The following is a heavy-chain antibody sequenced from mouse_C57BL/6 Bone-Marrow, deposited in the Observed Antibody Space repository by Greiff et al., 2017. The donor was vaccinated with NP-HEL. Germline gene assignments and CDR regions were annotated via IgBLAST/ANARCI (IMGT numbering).Heavy chain of an antibody. D-gene: IGHD1-1*01. J-gene: IGHJ3*01. CDR3: ASAFYYGSSYRFAY. Sequence: VQLQESGAELARPGASVKLSCKASGYTFTSYGISWVKQRTGQGLEWIGEIYPRSGNTYYNEKFKGKATLTADKSSSTAYMELRSLTSEDSAVYFCASAFYYGSSYRFAYWGQGTLVTVSA. V-gene: IGHV1-81*01. CDR2: IYPRSGNT. CDR1: GYTFTSYG.